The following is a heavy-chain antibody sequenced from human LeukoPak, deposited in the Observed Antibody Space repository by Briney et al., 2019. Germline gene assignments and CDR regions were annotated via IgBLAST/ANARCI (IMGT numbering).Heavy chain of an antibody. Sequence: GGSLRLSCAASGFTFDDYVMHWVRQAPGKGLEWVSLISGDGGSTYYADSVKGRFTISRDNSKNSLYLQMNSLRTEDTALYYCAKDTGFLSGSSPWGQGTMVTVSS. V-gene: IGHV3-43*02. CDR3: AKDTGFLSGSSP. D-gene: IGHD1-26*01. CDR2: ISGDGGST. CDR1: GFTFDDYV. J-gene: IGHJ3*01.